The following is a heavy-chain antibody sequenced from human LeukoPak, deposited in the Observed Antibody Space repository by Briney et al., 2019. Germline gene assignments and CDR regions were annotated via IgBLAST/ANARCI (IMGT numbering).Heavy chain of an antibody. J-gene: IGHJ1*01. V-gene: IGHV3-48*02. Sequence: GGSLRLSCAASGFTFSSYSMNWVRQAPGKGLEWVSYISSSSSTIYYADSVKGRFTISRDNAKDSLYLQMNSLRDEDTAVYYCARGPSGWYGLGYFQHWGQGTLVTVSS. CDR3: ARGPSGWYGLGYFQH. CDR2: ISSSSSTI. CDR1: GFTFSSYS. D-gene: IGHD6-19*01.